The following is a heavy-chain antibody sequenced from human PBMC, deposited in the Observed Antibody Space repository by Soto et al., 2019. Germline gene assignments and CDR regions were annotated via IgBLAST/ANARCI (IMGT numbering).Heavy chain of an antibody. CDR2: TYYRSKWYT. Sequence: SQTLSLTCAISGDSVSSNSAAWNWIRQSPSRGLEWLGRTYYRSKWYTDYAESVRSRLTIIPDTSRDQVSLSLHSVTPEDTAVYYCARGGEWSRSGGLDVWGQGTTVTVSS. J-gene: IGHJ6*02. D-gene: IGHD3-16*01. CDR3: ARGGEWSRSGGLDV. V-gene: IGHV6-1*01. CDR1: GDSVSSNSAA.